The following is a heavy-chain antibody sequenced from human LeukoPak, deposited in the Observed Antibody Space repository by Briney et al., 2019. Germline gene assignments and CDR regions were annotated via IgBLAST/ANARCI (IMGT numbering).Heavy chain of an antibody. D-gene: IGHD3-22*01. CDR1: GGSISSSSYY. V-gene: IGHV4-39*01. J-gene: IGHJ4*02. CDR3: ASEVLYYYDSSGYDYFDY. Sequence: TPSETLSLTCTVSGGSISSSSYYWGWIRQPPGKGLEWIGSIYYSGSTYYNPSLKSRVTISVDTSKNQFSLKLSSVTAADTAVYYCASEVLYYYDSSGYDYFDYWGQGTLVAVSS. CDR2: IYYSGST.